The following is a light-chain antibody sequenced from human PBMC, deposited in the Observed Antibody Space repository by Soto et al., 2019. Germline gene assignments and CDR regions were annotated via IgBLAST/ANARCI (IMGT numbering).Light chain of an antibody. CDR1: QSVSSSY. CDR3: QQYGSFPYT. Sequence: EIVLTQSPGTLSLSPGERATLSCRASQSVSSSYLAWYQQKPGQAPRLLIYAASNRATGIPDRFSGSGSGTDFTLTISRLEAEDFAVYSCQQYGSFPYTFGQGTKLEIK. CDR2: AAS. V-gene: IGKV3-20*01. J-gene: IGKJ2*01.